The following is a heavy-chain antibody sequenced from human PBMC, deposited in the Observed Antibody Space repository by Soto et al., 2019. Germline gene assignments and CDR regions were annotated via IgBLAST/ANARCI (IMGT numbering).Heavy chain of an antibody. V-gene: IGHV3-23*01. CDR2: ISGSGGST. CDR1: GFTFSSYA. CDR3: AKVQGAYFVVVPSDEGFDY. D-gene: IGHD2-2*01. J-gene: IGHJ4*02. Sequence: GGSLRLSCAASGFTFSSYAMSWVRQAPGKGLEWVSAISGSGGSTYYADSVKGRLTISRDNSKNTLYLQMNSLGAEDTAVYYCAKVQGAYFVVVPSDEGFDYWGQGTLVTVSS.